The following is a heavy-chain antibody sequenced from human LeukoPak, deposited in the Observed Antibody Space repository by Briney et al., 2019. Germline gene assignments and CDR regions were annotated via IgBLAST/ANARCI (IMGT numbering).Heavy chain of an antibody. CDR3: ARDARVGATSYYYYYGMDV. Sequence: GGSLRLSCAASGFTFSDYYMSWIRQAPGKGLEWVSYISSSSSYTNYADSVQGRFTISRDNAKNSLYLQMNSLRAEDTAAYYCARDARVGATSYYYYYGMDVWGQGTTVTVSS. CDR1: GFTFSDYY. J-gene: IGHJ6*02. CDR2: ISSSSSYT. V-gene: IGHV3-11*06. D-gene: IGHD1-26*01.